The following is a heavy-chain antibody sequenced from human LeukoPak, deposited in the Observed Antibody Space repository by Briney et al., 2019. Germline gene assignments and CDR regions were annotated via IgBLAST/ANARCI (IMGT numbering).Heavy chain of an antibody. Sequence: EASVKVSCKVSGYTLTELSMHWVRQAPGKGLEWMGGFDPEDGETIYAQKFQGRVTMTEDTSTDTAYMELGSLRSEDTAVYYCATGLLWFGELPYYYYYGMDVWGQGTTVTVSS. CDR2: FDPEDGET. CDR3: ATGLLWFGELPYYYYYGMDV. D-gene: IGHD3-10*01. J-gene: IGHJ6*02. CDR1: GYTLTELS. V-gene: IGHV1-24*01.